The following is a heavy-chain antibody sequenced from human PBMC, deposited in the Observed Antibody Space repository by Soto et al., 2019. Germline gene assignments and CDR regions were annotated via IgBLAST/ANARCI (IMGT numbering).Heavy chain of an antibody. CDR2: ISYDGSNK. D-gene: IGHD6-19*01. V-gene: IGHV3-30*18. CDR3: AKDITVAGSRWGYYYYYGLDV. J-gene: IGHJ6*02. CDR1: GFTFSSYG. Sequence: SGGGVVQPGRSLRLSCAASGFTFSSYGMHWVRQAPGKGLEWVAVISYDGSNKYYADSVKGRLTISRDNSKNTLYLQMNSLRAEDTAVYYCAKDITVAGSRWGYYYYYGLDVWGQGTTVTVSS.